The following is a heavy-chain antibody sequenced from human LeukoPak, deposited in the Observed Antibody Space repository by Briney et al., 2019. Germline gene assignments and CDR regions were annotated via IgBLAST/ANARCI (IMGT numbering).Heavy chain of an antibody. D-gene: IGHD3-10*01. Sequence: SETLSLTCAVSGYSISCGYYWSWIRQPPGKGLEWIGYIYYSGSTYYNPSLKSRVTISVDTSKNQFSLKLSSVTAADTAVYYCARYYSLYYYMDVWGKATTVTVSS. J-gene: IGHJ6*03. CDR2: IYYSGST. CDR3: ARYYSLYYYMDV. V-gene: IGHV4-30-4*08. CDR1: GYSISCGYY.